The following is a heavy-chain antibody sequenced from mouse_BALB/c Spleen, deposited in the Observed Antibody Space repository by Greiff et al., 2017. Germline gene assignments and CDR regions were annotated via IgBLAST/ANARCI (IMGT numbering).Heavy chain of an antibody. Sequence: QVQLQQSGAELAKPGASVKMSCKASGYTFTSYWMHWVKQRPGQGLEWIGYINPSTGYTEYNQKFKDKATLTADKSSSTAYMQLSSLTSEDSAVYYCARTRSTKYFDYWGQGTPLTVSS. CDR2: INPSTGYT. CDR3: ARTRSTKYFDY. D-gene: IGHD2-1*01. CDR1: GYTFTSYW. V-gene: IGHV1-7*01. J-gene: IGHJ2*01.